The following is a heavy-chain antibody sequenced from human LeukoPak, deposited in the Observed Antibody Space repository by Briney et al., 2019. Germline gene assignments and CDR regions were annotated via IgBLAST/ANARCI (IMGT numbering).Heavy chain of an antibody. J-gene: IGHJ4*02. CDR2: IYYSGST. CDR1: GGSISSSSYY. D-gene: IGHD3-22*01. Sequence: SETLSLTCTVSGGSISSSSYYWGWIRQPPGKGLEWIRSIYYSGSTYYNPSPKSRVTISVDTSKNQFSLKLSSVNAADTAVYYCARAATESYYYDSSGYPKYYFDYWGQGTLVTVSS. V-gene: IGHV4-39*07. CDR3: ARAATESYYYDSSGYPKYYFDY.